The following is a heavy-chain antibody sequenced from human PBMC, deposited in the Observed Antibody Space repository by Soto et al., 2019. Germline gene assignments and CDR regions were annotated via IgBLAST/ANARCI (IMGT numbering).Heavy chain of an antibody. CDR1: GGSISSYY. J-gene: IGHJ4*02. D-gene: IGHD6-13*01. V-gene: IGHV4-59*08. CDR3: ARCVAAAGVSFDD. Sequence: SETLSLTCTVSGGSISSYYWSWIRQPPGKGLEWIGYIYYSGSTNYNPSVKSRVTISVDTSKNQFSLKLSSVTAADTAVYYCARCVAAAGVSFDDWGQGTRVNVSS. CDR2: IYYSGST.